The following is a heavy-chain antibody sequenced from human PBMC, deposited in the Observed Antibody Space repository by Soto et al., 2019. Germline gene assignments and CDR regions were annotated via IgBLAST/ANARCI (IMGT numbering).Heavy chain of an antibody. CDR3: AIVPRGYSGYDRWYFDY. J-gene: IGHJ4*02. CDR1: GYTSTDYS. V-gene: IGHV1-2*04. Sequence: ASVKGSCKAAGYTSTDYSMHSERHACAQRLEWMGWINPNSGGTNYAQKFQGWVTMTRDTSISTAYMELSRLRSDDTAVYYCAIVPRGYSGYDRWYFDYWGQRTLVTVSS. D-gene: IGHD5-12*01. CDR2: INPNSGGT.